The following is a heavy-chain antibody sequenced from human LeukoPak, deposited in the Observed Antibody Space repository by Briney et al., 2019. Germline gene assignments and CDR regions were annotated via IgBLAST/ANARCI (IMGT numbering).Heavy chain of an antibody. J-gene: IGHJ4*02. CDR3: ASGTSVTTLDY. CDR1: GFTFSSYW. V-gene: IGHV3-53*01. Sequence: GGSLRLSCAASGFTFSSYWMGWVRQAPGKGLESVSITYSDGSTYYADSVKGRFTISRDNSKNTLYLQMNSLRAEDTAVYYCASGTSVTTLDYWGQGALVTVSS. D-gene: IGHD4-17*01. CDR2: TYSDGST.